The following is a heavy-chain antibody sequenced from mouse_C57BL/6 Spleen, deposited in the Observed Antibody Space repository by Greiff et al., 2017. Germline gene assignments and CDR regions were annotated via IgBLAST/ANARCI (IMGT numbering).Heavy chain of an antibody. Sequence: QVQLQQSGAELVKPGASVKISCKASGYAFSSYWMNWVKQRPGKGLEWIGQIYPGDGDTNYNGKFKGKATLTADKSSSTAYMQLSSLTSEDSAVYFGARSPAGYFRWYFDVWGTGTTVTVSS. V-gene: IGHV1-80*01. D-gene: IGHD2-3*01. CDR1: GYAFSSYW. CDR3: ARSPAGYFRWYFDV. J-gene: IGHJ1*03. CDR2: IYPGDGDT.